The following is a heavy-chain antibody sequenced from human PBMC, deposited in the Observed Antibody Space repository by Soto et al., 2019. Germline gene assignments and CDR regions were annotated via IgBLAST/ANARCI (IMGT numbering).Heavy chain of an antibody. D-gene: IGHD3-10*01. V-gene: IGHV1-18*01. CDR3: AREVEKISSGTYSVSYYSNGMDV. CDR2: IRAYNGRA. Sequence: QVHLVQSGAEVKKPGASVTVSCKTSGYTFVDYGISWVRQAPGQGLEWMEWIRAYNGRANYAQRLQGRLTLTTDTSTNTAYLEMTSLRYDDTAVYYCAREVEKISSGTYSVSYYSNGMDVWGQGTTVTVSS. CDR1: GYTFVDYG. J-gene: IGHJ6*02.